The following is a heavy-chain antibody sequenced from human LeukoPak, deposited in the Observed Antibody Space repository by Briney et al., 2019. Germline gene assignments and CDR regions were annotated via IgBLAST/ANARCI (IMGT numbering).Heavy chain of an antibody. D-gene: IGHD2-15*01. J-gene: IGHJ6*03. CDR1: GGSISSGPYY. Sequence: PSETLSLTCTVSGGSISSGPYYWSWIRQPAGKGLEWIGRIYSSGRTNYNPSLKSRVTISLDTSKNQISLKVSSVTAADTAMYYCARDPTGRYGSEGHMDVWGKGTTVTISS. V-gene: IGHV4-61*02. CDR3: ARDPTGRYGSEGHMDV. CDR2: IYSSGRT.